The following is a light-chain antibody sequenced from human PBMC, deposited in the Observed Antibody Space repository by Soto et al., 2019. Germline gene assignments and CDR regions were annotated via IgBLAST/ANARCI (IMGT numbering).Light chain of an antibody. CDR2: EGS. V-gene: IGLV2-23*01. Sequence: QSALTQPASVSGSPGQSITISCTGTSSDVGSYNFVSWYQQHPVKAPKLMIYEGSKRTSGVSNRFSGSKSGNTASLTISGLQAEDEADYYCCSYAGSSTVVFGGGTKLTVL. J-gene: IGLJ2*01. CDR3: CSYAGSSTVV. CDR1: SSDVGSYNF.